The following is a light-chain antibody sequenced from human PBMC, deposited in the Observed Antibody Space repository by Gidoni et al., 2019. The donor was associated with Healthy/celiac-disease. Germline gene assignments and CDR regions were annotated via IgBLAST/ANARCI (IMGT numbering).Light chain of an antibody. CDR3: QSAVSSGTYV. J-gene: IGLJ1*01. Sequence: SYELTQPPAVSVSPGQTARITCSGDALPKQYAYWYQQKPGQAPVLVLYKDSERPSGIPERFSGSSSGTTVTLTISGVQAEDEADYYCQSAVSSGTYVFGTGTKVTVL. V-gene: IGLV3-25*02. CDR2: KDS. CDR1: ALPKQY.